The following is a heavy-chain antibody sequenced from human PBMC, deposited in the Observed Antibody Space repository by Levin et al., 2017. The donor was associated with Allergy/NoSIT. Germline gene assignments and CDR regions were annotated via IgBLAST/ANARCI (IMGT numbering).Heavy chain of an antibody. V-gene: IGHV5-51*01. CDR2: IYPGDSDT. J-gene: IGHJ3*02. CDR1: GYSFTSYW. CDR3: ARQLSLYDDFWSGYYPPDAFDS. D-gene: IGHD3-3*01. Sequence: GESLKISCKGSGYSFTSYWIGWVRQMPGKGLEWMGIIYPGDSDTRYSPSFQGQVTISADKSISTAYLQWSSLKASDTAMYYCARQLSLYDDFWSGYYPPDAFDSWGQGTMVTVSS.